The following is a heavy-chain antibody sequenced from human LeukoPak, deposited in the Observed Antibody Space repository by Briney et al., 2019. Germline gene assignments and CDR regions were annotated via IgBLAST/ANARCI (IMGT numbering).Heavy chain of an antibody. CDR1: GGTFSSYT. V-gene: IGHV1-69*02. J-gene: IGHJ5*02. CDR3: ARVLTDNWNWFDP. Sequence: GSSVKVSCKASGGTFSSYTISWVRQAPGQGLEWMGRIIPILGIANYAQKFQGRVTITADKSTGTAYMELSSLRSEDTAVYYCARVLTDNWNWFDPWGQGTLVTVSS. CDR2: IIPILGIA. D-gene: IGHD1-20*01.